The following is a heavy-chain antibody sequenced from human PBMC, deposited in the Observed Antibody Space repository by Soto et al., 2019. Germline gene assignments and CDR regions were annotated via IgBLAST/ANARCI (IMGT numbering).Heavy chain of an antibody. CDR1: GYMFTACY. Sequence: QVQLVQSGAEVQKPGASVKVSCKASGYMFTACYMHWVRQAPGQGLEWMGWLNPNSGGTNYGQKFQGRVTMTRDKSISTAYMELTKLTSDDTAIYFCARGYYRERDFDFWGQGSLVTVSS. CDR2: LNPNSGGT. V-gene: IGHV1-2*02. CDR3: ARGYYRERDFDF. J-gene: IGHJ4*02. D-gene: IGHD3-10*01.